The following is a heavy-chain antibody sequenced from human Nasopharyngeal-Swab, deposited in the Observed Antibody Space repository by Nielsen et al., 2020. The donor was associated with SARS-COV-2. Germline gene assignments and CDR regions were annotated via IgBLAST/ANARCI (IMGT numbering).Heavy chain of an antibody. CDR3: AKGGYCSGTSCKDFFDY. Sequence: VRQAPGKGLEWVSGISGSGGSTSYADSVKGRFTISRDNSKNTLYVQMNSLRAEDTAVYYCAKGGYCSGTSCKDFFDYWGQGTLVTVSS. J-gene: IGHJ4*02. CDR2: ISGSGGST. V-gene: IGHV3-23*01. D-gene: IGHD2-2*01.